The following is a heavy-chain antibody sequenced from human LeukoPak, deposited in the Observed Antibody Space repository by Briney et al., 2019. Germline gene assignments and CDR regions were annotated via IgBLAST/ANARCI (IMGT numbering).Heavy chain of an antibody. V-gene: IGHV1-8*01. CDR2: MNPNSGNT. CDR3: ARGYSGSYWVNYYYYYYMDV. J-gene: IGHJ6*03. CDR1: GYTFTSYD. D-gene: IGHD1-26*01. Sequence: GASVKVSCKASGYTFTSYDINWVRRATGQGLEWMGWMNPNSGNTGYAQKFQGRVTMTRNTSISTAYMELSSLRSEDTAVYYCARGYSGSYWVNYYYYYYMDVWGKGTTVTVSS.